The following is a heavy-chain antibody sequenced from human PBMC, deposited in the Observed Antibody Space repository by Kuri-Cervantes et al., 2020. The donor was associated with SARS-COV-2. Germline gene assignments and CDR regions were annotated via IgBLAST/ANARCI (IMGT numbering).Heavy chain of an antibody. Sequence: GGSLRLSCAASGFTFSSYEMNWVRQAPGEGLEWVSYISSSGSTIYYADSVKGRFTISRDNAKNSLYLQMNSLRAEDTAVYYCARDSGIYSYGYYYNGMDVWGQGTTVTSP. CDR1: GFTFSSYE. V-gene: IGHV3-48*03. CDR3: ARDSGIYSYGYYYNGMDV. J-gene: IGHJ6*02. CDR2: ISSSGSTI. D-gene: IGHD5-18*01.